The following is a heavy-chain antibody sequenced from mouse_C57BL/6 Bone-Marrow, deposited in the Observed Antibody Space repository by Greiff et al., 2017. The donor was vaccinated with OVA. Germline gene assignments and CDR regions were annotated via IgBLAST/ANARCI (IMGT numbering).Heavy chain of an antibody. J-gene: IGHJ3*01. D-gene: IGHD2-2*01. CDR2: IDPNSGGT. CDR1: GYTFTSYW. CDR3: ARYVVTTGGFAY. Sequence: QQSCKASGYTFTSYWMHWVKQRPGRGLEWIGRIDPNSGGTKYNEKFKSKATLTVDKPSSTAYMQLSSLTSEDSAVYYCARYVVTTGGFAYWGQGTLVTVSA. V-gene: IGHV1-62-3*01.